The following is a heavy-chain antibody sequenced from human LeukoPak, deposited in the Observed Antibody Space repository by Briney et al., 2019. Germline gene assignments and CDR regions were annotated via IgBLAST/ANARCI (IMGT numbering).Heavy chain of an antibody. CDR2: VSAYTGNT. CDR3: TRDHGGSNWNMNFDY. Sequence: GASVKVSCKASGYTFTSYAMNWVRQAPGQGLEWMGWVSAYTGNTNYPQKLRGRVTMTTDTSTTTAYMELRSLRFDDTAVYYCTRDHGGSNWNMNFDYWGQGTLVTVSS. D-gene: IGHD1-1*01. J-gene: IGHJ4*02. V-gene: IGHV1-18*01. CDR1: GYTFTSYA.